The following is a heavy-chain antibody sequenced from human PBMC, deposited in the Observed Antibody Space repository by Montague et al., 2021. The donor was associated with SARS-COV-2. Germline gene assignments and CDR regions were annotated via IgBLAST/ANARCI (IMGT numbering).Heavy chain of an antibody. CDR2: INHSGTT. J-gene: IGHJ5*02. D-gene: IGHD1-26*01. Sequence: SETLSLTCAVYGGSFSGYYWSWIRQSPGKGLEWIGEINHSGTTNYNPSLQSRVTISVDKSRNHLSLNLRSVTAADTAMYYCALPLGGAWFDPWGQGILVTVSS. V-gene: IGHV4-34*01. CDR1: GGSFSGYY. CDR3: ALPLGGAWFDP.